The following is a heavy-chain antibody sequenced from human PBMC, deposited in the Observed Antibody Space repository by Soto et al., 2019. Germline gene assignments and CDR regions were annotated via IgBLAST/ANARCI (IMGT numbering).Heavy chain of an antibody. CDR1: GFSVGGNY. D-gene: IGHD2-21*01. Sequence: EERLVQSGGGLVQPGGSLRLSCAAYGFSVGGNYMSWVRQAPGKGLELVSLIYSGGNAFYAVSMKGRFTLSRDNSNSVLYLHMDRLRAEDTAVYYFARGPNSDCWGQGTLVIVSS. J-gene: IGHJ4*02. V-gene: IGHV3-53*01. CDR2: IYSGGNA. CDR3: ARGPNSDC.